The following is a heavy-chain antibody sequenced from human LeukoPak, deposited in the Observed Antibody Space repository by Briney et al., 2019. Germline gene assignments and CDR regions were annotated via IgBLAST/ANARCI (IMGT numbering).Heavy chain of an antibody. D-gene: IGHD2-2*01. CDR1: GYTFTSYF. Sequence: ASVKVSCKASGYTFTSYFIHWVRQAPGQGLEWMGIINPSGGSTSYAQKFQGRVTMTRDTSTSTVYMELSRLRSDDTAVYYCARVLRVVPAAVGYWGQGTLVTVSS. CDR3: ARVLRVVPAAVGY. J-gene: IGHJ4*02. V-gene: IGHV1-46*01. CDR2: INPSGGST.